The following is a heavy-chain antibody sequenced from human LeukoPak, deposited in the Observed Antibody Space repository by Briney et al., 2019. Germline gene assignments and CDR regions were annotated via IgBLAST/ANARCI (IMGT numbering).Heavy chain of an antibody. V-gene: IGHV1-46*01. CDR1: GYTFTSFY. J-gene: IGHJ4*02. D-gene: IGHD5-18*01. CDR2: INPNSGST. Sequence: ASVKVSCKASGYTFTSFYMHWVRQAPGQGLEWVGIINPNSGSTFYAQRFQSRVTMTRDTSTSTVYMELSSLRSEDTAVYYCATVGYSQFFDYWGQGTLVTVSS. CDR3: ATVGYSQFFDY.